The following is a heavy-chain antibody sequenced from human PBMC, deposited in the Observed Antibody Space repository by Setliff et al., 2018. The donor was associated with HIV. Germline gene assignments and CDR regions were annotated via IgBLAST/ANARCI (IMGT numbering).Heavy chain of an antibody. J-gene: IGHJ3*02. CDR1: GGTFSSYA. D-gene: IGHD5-12*01. CDR2: IIPIFGTA. Sequence: ASVKVSCKASGGTFSSYAISWVRQAPGQGLEWMGGIIPIFGTANYAQKFQGRVTITTDESTSTAYMELSSLRSEDTAVYYCARSPVEMATIWAFDIWGQGTMVTVS. CDR3: ARSPVEMATIWAFDI. V-gene: IGHV1-69*05.